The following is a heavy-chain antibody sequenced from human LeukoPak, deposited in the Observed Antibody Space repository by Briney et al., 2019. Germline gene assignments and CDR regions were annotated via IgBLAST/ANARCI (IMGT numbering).Heavy chain of an antibody. V-gene: IGHV3-30*04. J-gene: IGHJ4*02. Sequence: QPGGSLRLSCAASGFTFSSYAMHWVRQAPGKGLEWVAVISYDGSNKYFADSVKGRFTISRDNSKNTLYLQMNSLRAEDTAVYYCARDQRGKPPAFYFDYWGQGTLVTVSS. CDR2: ISYDGSNK. D-gene: IGHD6-25*01. CDR3: ARDQRGKPPAFYFDY. CDR1: GFTFSSYA.